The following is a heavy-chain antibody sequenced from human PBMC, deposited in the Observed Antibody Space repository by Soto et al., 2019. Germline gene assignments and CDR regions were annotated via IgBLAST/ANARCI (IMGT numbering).Heavy chain of an antibody. CDR1: GYTFASYG. CDR2: ISAYNGNT. D-gene: IGHD5-12*01. Sequence: GASVKVSCKASGYTFASYGIGWVRQAPGQGLEWMGWISAYNGNTNYAQKLQGRVTMTTDTSTSTAYMELRSLRSDDTAVYYCARDTSVEEMATIPYYYYYGMDVWGQGTTVTV. V-gene: IGHV1-18*04. CDR3: ARDTSVEEMATIPYYYYYGMDV. J-gene: IGHJ6*02.